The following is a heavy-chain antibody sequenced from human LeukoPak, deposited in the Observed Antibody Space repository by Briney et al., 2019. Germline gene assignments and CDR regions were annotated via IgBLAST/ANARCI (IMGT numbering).Heavy chain of an antibody. J-gene: IGHJ4*02. D-gene: IGHD2-8*02. CDR2: ISYDASNK. Sequence: GRSLRLSCAASGFTFSRYGMHWVRQTPGKGLEWVAVISYDASNKYYADSVKGRFTISRDNSKNTLYLQMNSLRAEDTAIYYCATYRQVLLPFESWGQGTLVTVSS. V-gene: IGHV3-30*03. CDR3: ATYRQVLLPFES. CDR1: GFTFSRYG.